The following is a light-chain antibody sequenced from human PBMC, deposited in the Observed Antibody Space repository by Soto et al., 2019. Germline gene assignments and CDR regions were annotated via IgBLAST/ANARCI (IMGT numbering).Light chain of an antibody. CDR1: QSISRY. CDR3: QQYDSYSWT. CDR2: DAS. V-gene: IGKV1-5*01. J-gene: IGKJ1*01. Sequence: DIQMTQSPSPLSASVGDRVTVTCRASQSISRYLNWYQQKPGKAPKLLIYDASTLESGVPSRFSGSGSGTDFTLTISSLQPDDFATYYCQQYDSYSWTFGQGTKVEVK.